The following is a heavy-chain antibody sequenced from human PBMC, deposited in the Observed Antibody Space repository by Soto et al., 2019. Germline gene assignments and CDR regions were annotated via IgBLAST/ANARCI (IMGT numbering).Heavy chain of an antibody. Sequence: ASVKVSCKASGYTSTNYGISWVRQAPGQGLEWMGWISAYNGNTNYAQKLQGRVTKTTDTSTSTAYMELRSLRSDDTAVYYCASGYYDSSGYPSGMDVWGQGTTVTVSS. CDR3: ASGYYDSSGYPSGMDV. CDR1: GYTSTNYG. V-gene: IGHV1-18*01. CDR2: ISAYNGNT. D-gene: IGHD3-22*01. J-gene: IGHJ6*02.